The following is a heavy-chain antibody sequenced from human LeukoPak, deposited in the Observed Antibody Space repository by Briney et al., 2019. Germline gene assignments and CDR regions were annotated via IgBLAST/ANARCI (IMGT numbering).Heavy chain of an antibody. CDR3: STDYWRLGFDY. CDR2: IRSKTYGGTT. CDR1: GITFDDYG. V-gene: IGHV3-49*03. D-gene: IGHD1-1*01. J-gene: IGHJ4*02. Sequence: GGSLRLSCTASGITFDDYGVSWFRQAPGKGLEWIGFIRSKTYGGTTEDAASVRGRFTLSRGDSMNIVYLEMNILRAEDTAVYYCSTDYWRLGFDYWGQGTLVTVSS.